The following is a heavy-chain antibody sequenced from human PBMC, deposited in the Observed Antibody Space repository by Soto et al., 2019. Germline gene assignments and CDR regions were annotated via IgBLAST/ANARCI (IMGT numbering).Heavy chain of an antibody. CDR3: ARARAQLSLVM. D-gene: IGHD6-13*01. CDR1: GYTFTSYG. J-gene: IGHJ4*02. V-gene: IGHV1-18*01. CDR2: ISAYNDNT. Sequence: QVQLVQSGAEVKKPGASVKVSCKASGYTFTSYGISWVRQAPGQGLEWMGWISAYNDNTIYAQKLQGRVTMTTDTATNTAYMERRSLKSDDTAVYYCARARAQLSLVMWGPGTLVTISS.